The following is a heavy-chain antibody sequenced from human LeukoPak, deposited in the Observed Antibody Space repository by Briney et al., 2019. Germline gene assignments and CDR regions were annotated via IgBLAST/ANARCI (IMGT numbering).Heavy chain of an antibody. D-gene: IGHD6-13*01. CDR2: IYYSGST. V-gene: IGHV4-61*05. Sequence: SETLSLTCTVSGGSISSSSYYWGWIRQPPGKGLEWIGYIYYSGSTNYNPSLKSRVTISVDTSKNQFSLKLSSVTAADTAVYYCARHPQQLAPLAFDYWGQGTLVTVSS. CDR3: ARHPQQLAPLAFDY. J-gene: IGHJ4*02. CDR1: GGSISSSSYY.